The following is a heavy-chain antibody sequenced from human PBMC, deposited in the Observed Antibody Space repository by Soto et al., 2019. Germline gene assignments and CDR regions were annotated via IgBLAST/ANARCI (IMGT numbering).Heavy chain of an antibody. CDR2: ISSGSSYI. D-gene: IGHD3-22*01. J-gene: IGHJ5*02. V-gene: IGHV3-21*01. CDR3: ARDDGNTYYYDSSGYDP. Sequence: GGSLRLSCNFPFSMYSMNWVRQAPGKGLEWVSSISSGSSYIYYAGSVKGRFTISRDNAKNSLYLQMNSLRAEDTAVYYCARDDGNTYYYDSSGYDPWGQGTLVTVSS. CDR1: PFSMYS.